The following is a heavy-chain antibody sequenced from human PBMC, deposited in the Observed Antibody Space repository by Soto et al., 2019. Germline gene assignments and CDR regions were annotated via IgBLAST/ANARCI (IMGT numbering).Heavy chain of an antibody. CDR1: GGTFRTAA. CDR3: ARDNDRPQLGSNYYYILDV. J-gene: IGHJ6*02. D-gene: IGHD6-13*01. V-gene: IGHV1-69*12. Sequence: QVQLEQSGAEVKKPGSSVKVSCKASGGTFRTAAVSWVRQAPGQGLEWMGGIMPVFRTPDYAQKFHGRVTITADESTSTASMELSGLRSDDTAVYYCARDNDRPQLGSNYYYILDVWGPGTTIPVSS. CDR2: IMPVFRTP.